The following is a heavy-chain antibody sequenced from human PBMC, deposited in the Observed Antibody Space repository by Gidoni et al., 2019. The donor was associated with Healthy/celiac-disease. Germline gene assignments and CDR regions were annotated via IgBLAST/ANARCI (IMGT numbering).Heavy chain of an antibody. CDR1: GGSIRSGDYY. J-gene: IGHJ4*02. CDR3: ARGGGIVVVPRSYLFDY. V-gene: IGHV4-30-4*01. Sequence: QVQLQESGPGLVKPSQTLSLTCTVSGGSIRSGDYYWSWIRQPPGKGLEWIGYIYYSGSTYYNPSLKSRVTISVDTSKNQFSLKLSSVTAADTAVYYCARGGGIVVVPRSYLFDYWGQGTLVTVSS. CDR2: IYYSGST. D-gene: IGHD2-15*01.